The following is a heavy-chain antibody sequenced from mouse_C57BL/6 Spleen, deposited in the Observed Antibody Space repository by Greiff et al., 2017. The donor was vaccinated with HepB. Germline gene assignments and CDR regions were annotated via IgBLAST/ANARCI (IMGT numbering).Heavy chain of an antibody. CDR2: IDPETGGT. CDR1: GYTFTDYE. Sequence: VQLQQSGAELVRPGASVTLSCKASGYTFTDYEMHWVKQTPVHGLEWIGAIDPETGGTAYNQKFKGKAILTADKSSSTAYMELRSLTSEDSAVYYCLYRNYVAYWGQGTLVTVSA. J-gene: IGHJ3*01. D-gene: IGHD2-5*01. CDR3: LYRNYVAY. V-gene: IGHV1-15*01.